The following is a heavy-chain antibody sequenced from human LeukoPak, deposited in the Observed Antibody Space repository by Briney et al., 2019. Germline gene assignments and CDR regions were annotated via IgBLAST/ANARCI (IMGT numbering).Heavy chain of an antibody. J-gene: IGHJ4*02. D-gene: IGHD3-10*01. CDR2: TSSDLNVK. CDR1: GFTFRNYV. V-gene: IGHV3-30-3*01. Sequence: GGSLRLSCAASGFTFRNYVIHWVRKAPGKGLEWVAVTSSDLNVKLYADSVKGRFTISRNNSRSTLYLQMNSLRPEDTAIYYCAREGYYGSGSPPSLYFDYWGQGTLVTVSS. CDR3: AREGYYGSGSPPSLYFDY.